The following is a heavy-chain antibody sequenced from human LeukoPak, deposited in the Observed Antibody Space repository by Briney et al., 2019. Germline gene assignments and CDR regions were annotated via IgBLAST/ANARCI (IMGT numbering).Heavy chain of an antibody. CDR3: AKDQGIQLWLKYFQH. J-gene: IGHJ1*01. CDR1: GFTFNNYA. Sequence: PGGSLRLSCAASGFTFNNYAMTWVRQAPGKGLEWVSAISGSGGTTLYADSMKGRFTISRDNSKSTLYLQMNSLRAEDTAVYYCAKDQGIQLWLKYFQHWGQGTLVTVSS. D-gene: IGHD5-18*01. V-gene: IGHV3-23*01. CDR2: ISGSGGTT.